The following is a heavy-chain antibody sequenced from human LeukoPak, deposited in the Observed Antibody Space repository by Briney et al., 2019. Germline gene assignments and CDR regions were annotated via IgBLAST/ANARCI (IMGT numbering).Heavy chain of an antibody. CDR2: INPSGGST. J-gene: IGHJ6*03. Sequence: ASVXXXCKASGYTFTSYYXHWVRQXPGQGRGWMGXINPSGGSTSYAQKFQGRVTMTRDTSTSTVYMELSSLRSEDTAVYYCAKDTGLDTAMAYSYYYYMDVWGKGTTVTVSS. V-gene: IGHV1-46*01. CDR3: AKDTGLDTAMAYSYYYYMDV. CDR1: GYTFTSYY. D-gene: IGHD5-18*01.